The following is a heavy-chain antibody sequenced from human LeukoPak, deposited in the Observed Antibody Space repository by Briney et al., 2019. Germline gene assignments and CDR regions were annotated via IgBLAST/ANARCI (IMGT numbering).Heavy chain of an antibody. Sequence: PSETLSLTCTVSGGSISSGSYYWGWIRQPPGKGLEWIGNIYYSGRTYDNPSLKSRVSISLDTSKNHFSLKLSSVTAADTAVYYCARDSRAVLRYFDWFKKSNWFDPWGQGTLVTVSS. CDR1: GGSISSGSYY. J-gene: IGHJ5*02. D-gene: IGHD3-9*01. CDR3: ARDSRAVLRYFDWFKKSNWFDP. CDR2: IYYSGRT. V-gene: IGHV4-39*07.